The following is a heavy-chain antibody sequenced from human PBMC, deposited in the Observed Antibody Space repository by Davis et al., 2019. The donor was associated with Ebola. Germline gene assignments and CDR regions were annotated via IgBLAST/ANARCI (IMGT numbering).Heavy chain of an antibody. Sequence: PSETLSLTCTVSVDSITSGDYYWSWVRRPPGKGLEWIGYIYHSGVTYYNPSLKSRLILSVDTSKNQFSLRLSSVTAADTAVYYCARLGIVATFWGQGTLVTVSS. V-gene: IGHV4-30-4*01. CDR1: VDSITSGDYY. CDR2: IYHSGVT. CDR3: ARLGIVATF. J-gene: IGHJ4*02. D-gene: IGHD5-12*01.